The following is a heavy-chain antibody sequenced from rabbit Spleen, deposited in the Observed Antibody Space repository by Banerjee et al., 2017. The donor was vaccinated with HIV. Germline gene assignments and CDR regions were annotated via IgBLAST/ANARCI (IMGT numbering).Heavy chain of an antibody. J-gene: IGHJ6*01. Sequence: QEQLVESGGGLVQPGGSLTLTCTVSGIDFSSSYYIYWVRQAPGKGLEWIGCIYTGSSGFTYFASWAKGRFTISKTSSTTVTLRLNSLTAADTATYFCGRDANGDVRLSRLDLWGQGTLVTVS. CDR2: IYTGSSGFT. V-gene: IGHV1S45*01. D-gene: IGHD2-1*01. CDR1: GIDFSSSYY. CDR3: GRDANGDVRLSRLDL.